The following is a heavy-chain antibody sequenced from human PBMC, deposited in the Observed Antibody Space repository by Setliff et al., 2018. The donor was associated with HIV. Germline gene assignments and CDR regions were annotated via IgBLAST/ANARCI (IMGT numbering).Heavy chain of an antibody. CDR1: GGSISSYY. D-gene: IGHD6-13*01. CDR3: ARDEGRATGSWWDQSASWYLDY. V-gene: IGHV4-4*07. J-gene: IGHJ4*01. CDR2: ISAAGTI. Sequence: SETLSLTCTVSGGSISSYYWSWIRQPAGKRLEFIGRISAAGTINYNPSLRSRVTLSVDTSENQFSLTVTSVTAADTAMYFCARDEGRATGSWWDQSASWYLDYWGHGILVTVSS.